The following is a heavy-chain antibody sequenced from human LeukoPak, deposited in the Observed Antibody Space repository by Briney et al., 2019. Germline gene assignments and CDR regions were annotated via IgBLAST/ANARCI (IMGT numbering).Heavy chain of an antibody. D-gene: IGHD2-8*01. V-gene: IGHV2-5*02. Sequence: SGPTLVNPTPTLTLTCTFSGFSLPTDGVGVGWIRQPPGKALECLALIYWDDDRRYSPSLKSRLTITKDTSKNQVVLTMTNMDPVDTATYYCAHRTRTNNVWYTFDCWGQGILVTVSS. CDR2: IYWDDDR. J-gene: IGHJ4*02. CDR3: AHRTRTNNVWYTFDC. CDR1: GFSLPTDGVG.